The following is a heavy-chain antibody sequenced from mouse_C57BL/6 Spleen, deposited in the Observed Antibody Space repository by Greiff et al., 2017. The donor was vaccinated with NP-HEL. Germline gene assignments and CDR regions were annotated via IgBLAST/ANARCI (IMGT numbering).Heavy chain of an antibody. CDR2: ISDGGSYT. J-gene: IGHJ2*01. Sequence: EVKLMESGGGLVKPGGSLKLSCAASGFTFSSYAMSWVRQTPETRLEWVATISDGGSYTYYPDNVKGRFTISRDNAKNNLYLQMSHLKSEDTAMYYCARDVGGYYLDYWGQGTTLTVSS. CDR3: ARDVGGYYLDY. CDR1: GFTFSSYA. D-gene: IGHD1-1*02. V-gene: IGHV5-4*01.